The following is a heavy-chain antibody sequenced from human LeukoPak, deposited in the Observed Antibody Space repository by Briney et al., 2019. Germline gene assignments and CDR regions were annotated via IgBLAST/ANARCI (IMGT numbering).Heavy chain of an antibody. J-gene: IGHJ4*02. D-gene: IGHD3-22*01. CDR1: GFTFSDYY. CDR2: ISSSGSTI. Sequence: PGGSLRLSCAASGFTFSDYYMSWIRQAPGKGLEWVSYISSSGSTIYYADSVKGRFTISRDNAKSSLYLQMNSLRAEDTAVYYCARGSITMIVVVINFDYWGQGTLVTVSS. CDR3: ARGSITMIVVVINFDY. V-gene: IGHV3-11*04.